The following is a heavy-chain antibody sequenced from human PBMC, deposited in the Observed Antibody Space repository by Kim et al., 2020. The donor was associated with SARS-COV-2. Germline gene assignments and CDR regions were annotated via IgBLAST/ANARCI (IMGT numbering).Heavy chain of an antibody. J-gene: IGHJ4*02. CDR3: AKGGGYYYDSSGYYPFDY. V-gene: IGHV3-23*01. Sequence: KDRFTIARDMSKNTLYLQMNSVRAEDTAVYYCAKGGGYYYDSSGYYPFDYWGQGTLVTVSS. D-gene: IGHD3-22*01.